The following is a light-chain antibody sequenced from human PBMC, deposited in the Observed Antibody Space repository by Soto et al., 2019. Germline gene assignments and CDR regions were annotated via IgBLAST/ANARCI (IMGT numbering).Light chain of an antibody. J-gene: IGLJ3*02. Sequence: QSVLTQAPSVSGAPGQRVTISCTGSSSNIGAGYDVHWYQQLPGTAPKLLIYGNSNRPSGVPDRFSGSKSGTSASLAITGLEAEDEADYYCQSYDSSPSGLGVFGGGTKLTVL. V-gene: IGLV1-40*01. CDR1: SSNIGAGYD. CDR3: QSYDSSPSGLGV. CDR2: GNS.